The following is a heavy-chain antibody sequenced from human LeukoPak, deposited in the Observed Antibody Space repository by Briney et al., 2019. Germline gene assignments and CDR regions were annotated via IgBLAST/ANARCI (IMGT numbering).Heavy chain of an antibody. Sequence: GGSLRLSCAASGFTFSSYWMHWVRQAPGKGLVWVSRINSDGSSTSYADSVKGRFTISRDNAKNTLYLQMNSLRAEDTAVYYCARDDYDILTGYSPFDYWGQGTLVTVSS. D-gene: IGHD3-9*01. V-gene: IGHV3-74*01. CDR2: INSDGSST. J-gene: IGHJ4*02. CDR1: GFTFSSYW. CDR3: ARDDYDILTGYSPFDY.